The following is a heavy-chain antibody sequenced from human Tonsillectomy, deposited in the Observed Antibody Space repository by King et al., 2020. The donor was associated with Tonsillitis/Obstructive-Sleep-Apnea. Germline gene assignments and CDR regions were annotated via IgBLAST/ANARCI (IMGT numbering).Heavy chain of an antibody. D-gene: IGHD3-10*01. CDR1: GFSLSTSGVG. J-gene: IGHJ5*02. CDR3: ANRYSYGSGSYELIDWFAP. Sequence: TLKESGPTLVKPTQTLTLTCTFSGFSLSTSGVGVGWIRQPPGKALEWLALIYWDDDKRYSPSLKSRLTITKDTSKNQVVLTMTNMDPVDTATYYCANRYSYGSGSYELIDWFAPWGQGTLVTVSS. CDR2: IYWDDDK. V-gene: IGHV2-5*02.